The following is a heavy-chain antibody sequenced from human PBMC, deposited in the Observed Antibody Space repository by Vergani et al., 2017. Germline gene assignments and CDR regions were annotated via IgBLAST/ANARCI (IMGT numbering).Heavy chain of an antibody. CDR2: ISWDGGST. CDR3: VKGPSTYAEV. J-gene: IGHJ4*02. D-gene: IGHD2-2*01. V-gene: IGHV3-43D*04. CDR1: GFTFDDYD. Sequence: EVQLVESGGVVVQPGGSLRLSCAASGFTFDDYDMHWVRQVPGKGLDWVSLISWDGGSTSYAASVKGRFTISRDNRKNSLYLQMNSLRAEDTALYYCVKGPSTYAEVWGQGTLVTVSS.